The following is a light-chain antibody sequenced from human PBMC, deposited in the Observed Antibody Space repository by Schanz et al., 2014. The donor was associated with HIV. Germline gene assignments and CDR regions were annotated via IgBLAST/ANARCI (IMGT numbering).Light chain of an antibody. Sequence: EIVLTQSPATLSLSPGERATLSCRASQSVSSYLAWYQQKPGQAPRLLIYDASNRATGIPARFSGSGSGTDFTLTISSLQPDDAASYYCQEYDVAPRTFGQGTKVEI. V-gene: IGKV3-11*01. CDR3: QEYDVAPRT. CDR1: QSVSSY. J-gene: IGKJ1*01. CDR2: DAS.